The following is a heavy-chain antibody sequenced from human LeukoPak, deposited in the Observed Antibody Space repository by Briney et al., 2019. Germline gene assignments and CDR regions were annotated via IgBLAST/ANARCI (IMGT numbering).Heavy chain of an antibody. CDR2: ISSSSSYI. Sequence: GFLRLFCAASGFTFSSYSMNWVRQAPGKGLEWVSSISSSSSYIYYADSVKGRFTISRDNAKNSLYLQMNSLRAEDTAVYYCARDHGMRKTNFWFDPWGQGTLVTVSS. J-gene: IGHJ5*02. CDR3: ARDHGMRKTNFWFDP. V-gene: IGHV3-21*01. D-gene: IGHD1-1*01. CDR1: GFTFSSYS.